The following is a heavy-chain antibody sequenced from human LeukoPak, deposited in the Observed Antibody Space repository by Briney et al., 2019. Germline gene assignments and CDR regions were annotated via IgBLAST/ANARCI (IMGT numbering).Heavy chain of an antibody. D-gene: IGHD6-25*01. CDR1: GFTFSSYA. Sequence: PGGSLRLSCAASGFTFSSYAMSWVRQAPGKGLEWVSAISGSGGSTYYADSVKGRFTISRDNSKNTLYLQMNSLRAEDTAVYYCAPRPRIATGGDFDYWGQGTLVTVSS. CDR3: APRPRIATGGDFDY. J-gene: IGHJ4*02. V-gene: IGHV3-23*01. CDR2: ISGSGGST.